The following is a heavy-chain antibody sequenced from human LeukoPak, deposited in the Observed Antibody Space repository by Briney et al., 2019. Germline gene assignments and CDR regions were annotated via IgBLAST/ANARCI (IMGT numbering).Heavy chain of an antibody. V-gene: IGHV4-59*01. D-gene: IGHD6-6*01. J-gene: IGHJ6*03. Sequence: PSETLSLTCTVSGGSISSYYWSWIRQPPGKGLEWIGYIYYSGSTNYNPSLKSRVTISVDTSKNQFSLKLSSVTAADTAVYYCARVLVSSSGSGPYYYYYMDVWGKGTTVTVSS. CDR3: ARVLVSSSGSGPYYYYYMDV. CDR1: GGSISSYY. CDR2: IYYSGST.